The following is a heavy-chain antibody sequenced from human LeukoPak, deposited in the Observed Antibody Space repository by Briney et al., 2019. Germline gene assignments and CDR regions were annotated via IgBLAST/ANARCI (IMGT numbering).Heavy chain of an antibody. V-gene: IGHV3-30*04. CDR1: GFTFSSYA. D-gene: IGHD7-27*01. Sequence: GGSLRLSCAASGFTFSSYAMHWVRQAPGKGLEWVSVISYDGSNKYYADSVKGGFTISRDNSKNTLYLQMNSLRAEDTAVYYCASVGKYYYYYMDVWGKGTTVTVSS. CDR3: ASVGKYYYYYMDV. J-gene: IGHJ6*03. CDR2: ISYDGSNK.